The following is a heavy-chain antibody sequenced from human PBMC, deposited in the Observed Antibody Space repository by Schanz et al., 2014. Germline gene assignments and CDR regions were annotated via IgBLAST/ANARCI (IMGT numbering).Heavy chain of an antibody. V-gene: IGHV3-23*04. CDR3: AKIERNED. Sequence: EVQLAESGGGLVQPGGSLRLSCAASGFTFSGFWMTWVRQAPGKGLEWVSTIGTSGGTNYAESVKGRFTISRDNSKNTLYLQMNSLRAEDTAVYFCAKIERNEDWGQGTLXTVSS. CDR1: GFTFSGFW. CDR2: IGTSGGT. D-gene: IGHD1-1*01. J-gene: IGHJ4*02.